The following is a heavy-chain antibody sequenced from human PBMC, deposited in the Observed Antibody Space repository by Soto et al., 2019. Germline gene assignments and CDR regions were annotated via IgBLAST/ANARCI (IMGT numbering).Heavy chain of an antibody. CDR3: VREVGDSSVDY. V-gene: IGHV1-46*01. CDR2: INPSGGST. Sequence: QVQLVQSGAEVNKPGASVNVSCKASGYTFTHYYIYWVRQAPGQGLEWMGIINPSGGSTSYAQKFQGRVTMTRDTSTRTVYMDLSRLKSEDSAMYYCVREVGDSSVDYWGQGTLVSVSS. CDR1: GYTFTHYY. J-gene: IGHJ4*02. D-gene: IGHD6-19*01.